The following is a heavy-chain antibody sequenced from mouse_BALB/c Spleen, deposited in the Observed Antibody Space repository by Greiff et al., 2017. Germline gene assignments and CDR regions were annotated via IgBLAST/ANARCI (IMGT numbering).Heavy chain of an antibody. CDR2: IRLKSNNYAT. D-gene: IGHD2-4*01. CDR1: GFTFSNYW. CDR3: TVPITTRFYYAMDY. J-gene: IGHJ4*01. V-gene: IGHV6-6*02. Sequence: EVKLEESGGGLVQPGGSMKLSCVASGFTFSNYWMNWVRQSPEKGLEWVAEIRLKSNNYATHYAESVKGRFTISRDDSKSSVYLQMNNLRAEDTGIYYCTVPITTRFYYAMDYWGQGTSVTVSS.